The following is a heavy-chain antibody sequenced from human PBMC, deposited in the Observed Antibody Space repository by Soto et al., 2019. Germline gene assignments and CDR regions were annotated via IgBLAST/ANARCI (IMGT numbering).Heavy chain of an antibody. J-gene: IGHJ4*02. CDR1: GFAFSDPY. CDR2: ISSSGSTI. CDR3: ARVGASVTTPFDY. V-gene: IGHV3-11*01. Sequence: QVQLVESGGGLVKPGGSLRLSCAASGFAFSDPYMSWIRQAPGKGLEWISYISSSGSTIYYADSVKGRFTISRDNAKKSLYLQMDSLTADDTAVYYCARVGASVTTPFDYWGQGTQVTVSS. D-gene: IGHD4-17*01.